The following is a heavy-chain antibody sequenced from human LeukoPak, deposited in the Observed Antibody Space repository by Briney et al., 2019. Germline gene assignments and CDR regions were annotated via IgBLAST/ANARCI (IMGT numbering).Heavy chain of an antibody. D-gene: IGHD2-2*01. CDR2: IYTSDST. J-gene: IGHJ6*03. CDR1: GDSISSNSYY. Sequence: SQTLSLTCTVSGDSISSNSYYWSWIRQPAGKGLEWIGRIYTSDSTYYNPSLKSRVTISLDTSKNQFSLKLSSVTAADTAVYYCARDAIYHYYMDVWGKGTTVTVSS. V-gene: IGHV4-61*02. CDR3: ARDAIYHYYMDV.